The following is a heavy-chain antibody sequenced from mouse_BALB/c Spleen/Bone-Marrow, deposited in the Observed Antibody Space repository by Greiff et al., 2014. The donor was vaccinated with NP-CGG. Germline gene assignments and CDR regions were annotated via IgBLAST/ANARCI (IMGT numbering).Heavy chain of an antibody. Sequence: VQLQESGAELVRPGSSVKISCKASGCAFSIYWMNWVKQRPGQGLEWIGQIYPGDDDTDYNGKFKGKATLTADRSSSTAYMQLNSLTSEDSAVYFCARGGISIDYWGQGTTLTVSS. CDR1: GCAFSIYW. CDR3: ARGGISIDY. J-gene: IGHJ2*01. V-gene: IGHV1-80*01. CDR2: IYPGDDDT.